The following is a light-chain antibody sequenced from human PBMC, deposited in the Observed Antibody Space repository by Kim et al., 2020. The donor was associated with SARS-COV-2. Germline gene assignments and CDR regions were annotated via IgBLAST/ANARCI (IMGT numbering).Light chain of an antibody. V-gene: IGLV1-40*01. CDR1: SSNIGAGYD. CDR2: GNS. Sequence: QRGTISCTGSSSNIGAGYDVHWYRQVPGTAPKLLIYGNSNRPSGVPDRFSGSKSGTSASLAITGLQAEDEADYYCQSYDSSLSGCVFGGGTQLTVL. CDR3: QSYDSSLSGCV. J-gene: IGLJ2*01.